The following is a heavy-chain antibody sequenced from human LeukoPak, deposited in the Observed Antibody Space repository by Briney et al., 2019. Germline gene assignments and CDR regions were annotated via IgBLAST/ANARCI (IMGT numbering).Heavy chain of an antibody. D-gene: IGHD4-17*01. V-gene: IGHV3-30*18. CDR3: AKASTVTTNGFSAIDI. J-gene: IGHJ3*02. CDR1: GFPFSSHG. CDR2: ISYDGSNT. Sequence: GKSLRLSCVAPGFPFSSHGIHWVRQAPGKGLEWVAVISYDGSNTYYAESVKGRFTISRDNAKNSLYLQMNDLRPDDTAVYYCAKASTVTTNGFSAIDIWGQGTRVTVS.